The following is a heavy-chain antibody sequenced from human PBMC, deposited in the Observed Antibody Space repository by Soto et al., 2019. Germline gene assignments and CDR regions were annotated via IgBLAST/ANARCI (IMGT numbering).Heavy chain of an antibody. CDR1: GFSLTTSGVG. Sequence: QITLNESGPTVVKPAETLTLTCTVSGFSLTTSGVGVGWIRQSPGKAPEWLALMYWDDDKRYSASLKSRLTITKDTSKNQVVLTMASVDPADTATYYCAHRILRTVFGLVTTTAIYFDFWGQGTPVVVSS. CDR3: AHRILRTVFGLVTTTAIYFDF. J-gene: IGHJ4*02. D-gene: IGHD3-3*01. CDR2: MYWDDDK. V-gene: IGHV2-5*02.